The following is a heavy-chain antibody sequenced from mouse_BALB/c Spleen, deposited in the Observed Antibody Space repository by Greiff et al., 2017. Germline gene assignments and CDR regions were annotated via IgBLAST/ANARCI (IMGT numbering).Heavy chain of an antibody. V-gene: IGHV2-9*02. CDR2: IWAGGST. D-gene: IGHD2-3*01. Sequence: QVQLKQSGPGLVAPSQSLSITCTVSGFSLTSYGVHWVRQPPGKGLEWLGVIWAGGSTNYNSALMSRLSISKDNSKSQVFLKMNSLQTDDTAMYYWARDVYDGYSWLAYWGQGTLVTVSA. CDR3: ARDVYDGYSWLAY. CDR1: GFSLTSYG. J-gene: IGHJ3*01.